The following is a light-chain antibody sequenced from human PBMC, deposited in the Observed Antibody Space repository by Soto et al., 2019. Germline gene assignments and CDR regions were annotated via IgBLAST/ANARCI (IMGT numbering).Light chain of an antibody. CDR1: QSVSNN. J-gene: IGKJ1*01. CDR2: DVS. CDR3: QQYDNWPPWT. V-gene: IGKV3D-15*01. Sequence: EIVMTQSPATLSVSPGERATLSCKASQSVSNNLAWYQQKPGQAPSLLIYDVSTRATGIPARFSGTGSGTEFTLTISSLQSEDFAIYYCQQYDNWPPWTFGQGTKVEI.